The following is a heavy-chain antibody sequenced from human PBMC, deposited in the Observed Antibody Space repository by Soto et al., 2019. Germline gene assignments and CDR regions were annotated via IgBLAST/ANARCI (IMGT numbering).Heavy chain of an antibody. D-gene: IGHD6-19*01. CDR2: ITYDGSNK. CDR3: AKALSSGWYYAMDV. J-gene: IGHJ6*02. Sequence: QVQLVESGGGVVQPGRSLRLSCAASGFTFSTFGMHWVRQAPGKGLEWVAVITYDGSNKYYADSVRGRFTISRDNSKNTLYLQMNSLRDEDTAVYYCAKALSSGWYYAMDVWGQGTTVTVSS. V-gene: IGHV3-30*18. CDR1: GFTFSTFG.